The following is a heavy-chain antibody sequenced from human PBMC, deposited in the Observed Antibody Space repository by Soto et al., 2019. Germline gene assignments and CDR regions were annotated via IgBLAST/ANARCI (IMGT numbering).Heavy chain of an antibody. CDR2: IKSKADGETK. CDR3: CVVKRLDQYSTSGYWFDP. D-gene: IGHD2-15*01. V-gene: IGHV3-15*01. Sequence: GSLILSFAASGFTFGQAWMSWVRQAPGKGLEWVGRIKSKADGETKDYGAPVRGRFTISRDDAKDTLYLQMNSLRIEDTAVYYCCVVKRLDQYSTSGYWFDPWGPGTLVTVSS. CDR1: GFTFGQAW. J-gene: IGHJ5*02.